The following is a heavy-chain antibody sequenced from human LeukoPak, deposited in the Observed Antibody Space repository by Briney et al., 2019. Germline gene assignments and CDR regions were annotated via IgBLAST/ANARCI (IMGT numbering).Heavy chain of an antibody. CDR2: ISAYNGNT. V-gene: IGHV1-18*01. J-gene: IGHJ6*02. D-gene: IGHD2-2*01. Sequence: GASVKVSCKASGYTFTTYGISWVRQAPGQGLEWMGWISAYNGNTNYAQKFQDRVTMTTATSTSTVYMELRSLRSDDTAVHYCARALQLVVPSVVKPTYYYYGMDVWGQGTTVTVSS. CDR3: ARALQLVVPSVVKPTYYYYGMDV. CDR1: GYTFTTYG.